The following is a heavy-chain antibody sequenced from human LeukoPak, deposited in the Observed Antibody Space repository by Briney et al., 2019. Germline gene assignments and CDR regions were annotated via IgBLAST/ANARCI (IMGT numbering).Heavy chain of an antibody. CDR1: GGSISSYY. J-gene: IGHJ6*02. V-gene: IGHV4-59*01. D-gene: IGHD6-19*01. Sequence: SESLSLTCTVSGGSISSYYWSWIRQPPGKGLEWIGYIYYSGSTNYNPSLKSRVTISVDTSKNQFSLKLSSVTAADTAVYYCAGIDSSGSHYYGMDVWGQGTTVTVSS. CDR3: AGIDSSGSHYYGMDV. CDR2: IYYSGST.